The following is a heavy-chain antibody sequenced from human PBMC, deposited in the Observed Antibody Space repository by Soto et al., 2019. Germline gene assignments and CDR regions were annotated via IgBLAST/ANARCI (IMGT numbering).Heavy chain of an antibody. CDR3: ARDPRALMVRGSYFDY. J-gene: IGHJ4*02. D-gene: IGHD3-10*01. Sequence: GASVKVSCKASGYTFTSYAMHWVRQAPGQRLEWMGWINAGNGNTKYSQKFQGRVTITRDTSASTAYMELSSLRSEDTAVYYCARDPRALMVRGSYFDYWGQGTLVTVSS. CDR1: GYTFTSYA. V-gene: IGHV1-3*01. CDR2: INAGNGNT.